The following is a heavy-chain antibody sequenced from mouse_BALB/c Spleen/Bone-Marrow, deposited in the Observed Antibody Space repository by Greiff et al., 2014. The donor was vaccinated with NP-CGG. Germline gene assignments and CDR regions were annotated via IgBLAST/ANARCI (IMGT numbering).Heavy chain of an antibody. CDR3: ARSRDGYDSFAY. J-gene: IGHJ3*01. CDR2: INPSTGYT. V-gene: IGHV1-7*01. Sequence: VKLQQSGAELAKPGASVKMSCKAPGYTFTSYWMHWVKQRPGQGLEWIGYINPSTGYTEYNQKFKDKATLTADKSSSTAYMQLSSLTSEDSAVYYCARSRDGYDSFAYWGQGTLVTVSA. CDR1: GYTFTSYW. D-gene: IGHD2-2*01.